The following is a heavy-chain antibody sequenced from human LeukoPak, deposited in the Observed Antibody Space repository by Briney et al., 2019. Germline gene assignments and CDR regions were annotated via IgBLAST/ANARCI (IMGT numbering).Heavy chain of an antibody. CDR1: GGSFSGYY. D-gene: IGHD6-13*01. J-gene: IGHJ3*01. CDR2: INHSGST. CDR3: ASIAAPR. Sequence: PSETLSLTCAVYGGSFSGYYWSWIRQPPGKGLEWIGEINHSGSTNYNPSLKSRVTISVDTSKNQFSLKLSSVTAADTAVYYCASIAAPRWGQGTTVTVSS. V-gene: IGHV4-34*01.